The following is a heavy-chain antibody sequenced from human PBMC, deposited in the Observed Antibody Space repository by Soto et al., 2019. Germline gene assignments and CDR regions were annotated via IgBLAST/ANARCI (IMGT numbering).Heavy chain of an antibody. D-gene: IGHD3-16*01. CDR3: ARVMITFGGIVDKYYFEY. J-gene: IGHJ4*02. V-gene: IGHV1-2*02. Sequence: ASVKVSCKASGHTFTGYYMHWVRQAPGQGLEWMGWINPNSGDTNYAQKFQGRVTMTRDTSITTASVELSRLRSDDTAMYYCARVMITFGGIVDKYYFEYWGQGTQVSVSS. CDR2: INPNSGDT. CDR1: GHTFTGYY.